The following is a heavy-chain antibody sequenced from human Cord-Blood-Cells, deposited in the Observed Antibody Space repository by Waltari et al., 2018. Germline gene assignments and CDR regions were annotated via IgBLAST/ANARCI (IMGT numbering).Heavy chain of an antibody. Sequence: QVQLVASVGGVVQPGGSLSLSCAASGFPFTSYGMHWVRQAPGKGLEWVAFIRYDGSNKYYADSVKGRFTISRDNSKNTLYLQMNSLRAEDTAVYYCAKDSGQQLDYWGQGTLVTVSS. D-gene: IGHD6-13*01. CDR2: IRYDGSNK. CDR3: AKDSGQQLDY. CDR1: GFPFTSYG. J-gene: IGHJ4*02. V-gene: IGHV3-30*02.